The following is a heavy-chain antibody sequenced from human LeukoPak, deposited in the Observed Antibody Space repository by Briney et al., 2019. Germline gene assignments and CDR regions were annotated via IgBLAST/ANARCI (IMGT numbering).Heavy chain of an antibody. D-gene: IGHD3-3*01. Sequence: GASVKVSCKTSEYSLTQYPIHWVRQAPGQRLEWMGWINTVSGNTRYSQNFQGRVTITRDTSASTAYMELSYLKSEDMAIYYCANWAGAPADYFSGPLDYWGQGTLVTVSS. V-gene: IGHV1-3*03. CDR3: ANWAGAPADYFSGPLDY. CDR1: EYSLTQYP. J-gene: IGHJ4*02. CDR2: INTVSGNT.